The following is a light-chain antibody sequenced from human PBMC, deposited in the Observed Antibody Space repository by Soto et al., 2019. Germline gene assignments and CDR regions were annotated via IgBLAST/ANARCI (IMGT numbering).Light chain of an antibody. CDR3: QQSYSSPPT. J-gene: IGKJ1*01. Sequence: DIQMTQSPSSLSASVEDRVIITGRASQSISNHLNWYQQKPGKAPKLLIFAASSLQSGVPSRFSGSRSGPDFTLTISILQPEDSATYYCQQSYSSPPTFRQGTKVEIK. V-gene: IGKV1-39*01. CDR2: AAS. CDR1: QSISNH.